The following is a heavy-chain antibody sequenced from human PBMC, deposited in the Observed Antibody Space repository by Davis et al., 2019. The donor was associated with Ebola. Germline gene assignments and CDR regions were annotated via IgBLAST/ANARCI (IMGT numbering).Heavy chain of an antibody. CDR1: GGSLSGYY. CDR2: IGHSGST. CDR3: ARGRDYHGSGSPDYYYMDV. D-gene: IGHD3-10*01. V-gene: IGHV4-34*01. J-gene: IGHJ6*03. Sequence: PGGSLRLSCAVYGGSLSGYYWTWIRQPPGKGLDWIGEIGHSGSTNYNPSLKSRVTISVDTSKKQFSLKLSSVTAADTAVYYCARGRDYHGSGSPDYYYMDVWGKGTTVTVSS.